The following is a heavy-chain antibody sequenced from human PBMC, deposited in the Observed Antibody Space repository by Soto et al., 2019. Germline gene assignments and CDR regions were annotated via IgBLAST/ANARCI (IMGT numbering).Heavy chain of an antibody. J-gene: IGHJ4*02. CDR3: ARGVTRGSIYYFDY. CDR1: GFTVSSNY. CDR2: IYSGGST. D-gene: IGHD2-21*02. Sequence: GRSLRLSCAASGFTVSSNYMSWVRQAPGKGLEWVSVIYSGGSTYYADSVKGRFTISRDNSKNTLYLQMNSLRAEDTAVYYCARGVTRGSIYYFDYWGQGTLVTVSS. V-gene: IGHV3-53*01.